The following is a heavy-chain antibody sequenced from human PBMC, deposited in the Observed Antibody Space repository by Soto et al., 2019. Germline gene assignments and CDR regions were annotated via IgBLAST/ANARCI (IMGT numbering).Heavy chain of an antibody. D-gene: IGHD3-22*01. V-gene: IGHV3-48*03. CDR2: ISSSGSTM. CDR1: GFTFSSYE. Sequence: PGGSLRLSCTASGFTFSSYEMNWVRQAPGKGLEWVSYISSSGSTMFYADSVKGRFTISRDNAKKSLHLQMNSLRAEDTAVYYCARLDSSGYYYFDYRGQGTLVTVSS. CDR3: ARLDSSGYYYFDY. J-gene: IGHJ4*02.